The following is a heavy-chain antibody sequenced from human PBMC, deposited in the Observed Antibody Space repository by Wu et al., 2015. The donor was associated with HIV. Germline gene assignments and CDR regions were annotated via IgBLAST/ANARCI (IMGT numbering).Heavy chain of an antibody. CDR2: TTNYNEET. D-gene: IGHD1-1*01. J-gene: IGHJ4*02. V-gene: IGHV1-18*01. CDR3: ARDGGTDWNDSGSEY. Sequence: QVQLIQSGPEVKEPGASVKVSCKTSGYSFINYTISWVRQAPGQGLEWMGWISGVRQAPVQGLEWLGWTTNYNEETNYAQKFQGRVTMTTDRSTSTAYMELRGLTSDDTALYYCARDGGTDWNDSGSEYWGQGTLVTVSS. CDR1: GYSFINYT.